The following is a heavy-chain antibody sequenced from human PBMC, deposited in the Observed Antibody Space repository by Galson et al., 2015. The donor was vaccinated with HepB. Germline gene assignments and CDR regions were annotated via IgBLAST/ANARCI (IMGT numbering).Heavy chain of an antibody. D-gene: IGHD1-26*01. J-gene: IGHJ6*02. V-gene: IGHV3-73*01. CDR3: TRPAGVLGATGYYYYGMDV. CDR2: IRSKSNNYAT. Sequence: SLRLSCAASGFTFSGSAMHWVRQASGEGLEWVGRIRSKSNNYATAYGASVKGRFNISRDDSKNTAYLQMNSLKTEDTAVYYCTRPAGVLGATGYYYYGMDVWGHGTTVTVSS. CDR1: GFTFSGSA.